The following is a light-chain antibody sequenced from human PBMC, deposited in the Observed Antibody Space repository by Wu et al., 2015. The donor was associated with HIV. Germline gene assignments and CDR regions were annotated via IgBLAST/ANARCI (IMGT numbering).Light chain of an antibody. Sequence: DIQMTQSPSSLSASVGDRISITCRASQDISNYLAWFQQKPGKVPRLLIYSASTLQSGVPSRFSGSGSGTDFTLTISSLQPDDFATYYCQQYNSWTFGQGTKVDI. CDR2: SAS. J-gene: IGKJ1*01. V-gene: IGKV1-27*01. CDR3: QQYNSWT. CDR1: QDISNY.